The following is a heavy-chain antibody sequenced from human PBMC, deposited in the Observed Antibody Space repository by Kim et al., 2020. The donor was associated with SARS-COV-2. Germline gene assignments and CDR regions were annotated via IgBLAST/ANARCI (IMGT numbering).Heavy chain of an antibody. V-gene: IGHV3-30-3*01. D-gene: IGHD4-17*01. J-gene: IGHJ6*03. CDR2: ISYDGSNK. Sequence: GGSLRLSCAASGFTFSSYAMHWVRQAPGKGLEWVAVISYDGSNKYYADSVKGRFTISRDNSKNTLYLQMNSLRAEDTAVYYCARDATVTYYYYYMDVWGKGTTVTVSS. CDR1: GFTFSSYA. CDR3: ARDATVTYYYYYMDV.